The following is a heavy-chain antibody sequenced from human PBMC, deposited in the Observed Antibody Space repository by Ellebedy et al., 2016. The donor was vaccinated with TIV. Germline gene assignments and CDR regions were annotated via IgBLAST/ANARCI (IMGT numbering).Heavy chain of an antibody. CDR2: ITSDGSDI. V-gene: IGHV3-74*03. CDR1: GFTFSSYW. J-gene: IGHJ4*02. CDR3: ARVVAAAGRSGGGDY. Sequence: GESLKISCAASGFTFSSYWMHWVRQAPGKGLEWVSRITSDGSDIAYADSVRGRFTTSRDNAKNTSYLQMNSLRADDTAVYYCARVVAAAGRSGGGDYWGQGTLVTVSS. D-gene: IGHD6-13*01.